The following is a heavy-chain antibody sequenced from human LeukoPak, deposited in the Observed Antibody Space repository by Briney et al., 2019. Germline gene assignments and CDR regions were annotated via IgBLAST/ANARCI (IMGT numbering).Heavy chain of an antibody. CDR3: ARDPCSGGSCYSRYWYFDL. CDR2: IYSGGST. Sequence: PGGSLRLSCAASGFTVSSNYMSRVRQAPGKGLEWVSVIYSGGSTYYADSVKGRFTISRDNSKNTLYLQMNSLRAEDTAVYYCARDPCSGGSCYSRYWYFDLWGRGTLVTVSS. J-gene: IGHJ2*01. V-gene: IGHV3-66*01. D-gene: IGHD2-15*01. CDR1: GFTVSSNY.